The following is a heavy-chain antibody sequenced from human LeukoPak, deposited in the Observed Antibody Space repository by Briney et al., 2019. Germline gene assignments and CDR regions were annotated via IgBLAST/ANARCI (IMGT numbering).Heavy chain of an antibody. V-gene: IGHV4-39*01. CDR2: VIYSGST. Sequence: SETLSLTCSVSGGSISSSSYYWGWIRQSPGKGLEWIGSVIYSGSTHYNPSLKSRVTISVDTSKNQFSLRQSSVTAADTAVYYCARLGEINFFDYWGQGTLVTVSS. D-gene: IGHD2-21*01. J-gene: IGHJ4*02. CDR1: GGSISSSSYY. CDR3: ARLGEINFFDY.